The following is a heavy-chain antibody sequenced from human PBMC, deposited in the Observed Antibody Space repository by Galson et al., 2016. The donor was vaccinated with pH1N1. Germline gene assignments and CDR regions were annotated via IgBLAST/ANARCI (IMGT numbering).Heavy chain of an antibody. J-gene: IGHJ6*03. V-gene: IGHV4-31*03. CDR1: GGSISSGGYY. CDR2: IYYSGST. Sequence: TLSLTCTVPGGSISSGGYYWSWIRQHPGKGLEWIGHIYYSGSTYYNPSLKSRVSISVDTSKNQFSLKLSSVTAADTAVYYCARSLGVGYCTIGVCPGIYMDVWGKGTTVTVSS. CDR3: ARSLGVGYCTIGVCPGIYMDV. D-gene: IGHD2-8*01.